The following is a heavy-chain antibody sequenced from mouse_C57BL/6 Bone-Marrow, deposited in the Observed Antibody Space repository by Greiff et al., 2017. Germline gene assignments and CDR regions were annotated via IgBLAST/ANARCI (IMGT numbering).Heavy chain of an antibody. Sequence: EVMLVESGGGLVQPGGSLKLSCAASGFTFRDYGMAWVRQAPRKGPEWVAFISNLAYSIYYADTVTGRFTISRENAKNTLYLEMSSLRSEDTAMYYCARQKGVTTVVASMDYWGQGTSVTVSS. CDR2: ISNLAYSI. D-gene: IGHD1-1*01. V-gene: IGHV5-15*01. CDR1: GFTFRDYG. J-gene: IGHJ4*01. CDR3: ARQKGVTTVVASMDY.